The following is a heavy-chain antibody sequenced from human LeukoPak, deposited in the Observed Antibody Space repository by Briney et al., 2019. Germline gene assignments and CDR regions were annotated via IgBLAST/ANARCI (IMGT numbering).Heavy chain of an antibody. CDR3: ATARPARDSSGYYRWRPDY. J-gene: IGHJ4*02. Sequence: GGSLRLSCAASGFTFSSYAMSGVRQAPGKGLEWVAAISGSGGSTFFADAVKGRFTISRDNSKNTLYLQMNSLRAEDTAVYYCATARPARDSSGYYRWRPDYWGQGTLVTVSS. CDR2: ISGSGGST. V-gene: IGHV3-23*01. D-gene: IGHD3-22*01. CDR1: GFTFSSYA.